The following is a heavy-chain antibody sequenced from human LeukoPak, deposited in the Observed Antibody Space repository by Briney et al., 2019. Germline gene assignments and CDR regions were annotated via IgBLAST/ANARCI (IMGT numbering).Heavy chain of an antibody. CDR2: INPNSGGT. J-gene: IGHJ4*02. Sequence: ASVKDSCKASGYTFTGYYMHWVRQAPGQGLEWMGWINPNSGGTNYAQKFQGRVTMTRDTSISTAYMELSRLRSDDTAVYYCARGSGSYLSPFDYWGQGTLVTVSS. V-gene: IGHV1-2*02. CDR1: GYTFTGYY. D-gene: IGHD3-10*01. CDR3: ARGSGSYLSPFDY.